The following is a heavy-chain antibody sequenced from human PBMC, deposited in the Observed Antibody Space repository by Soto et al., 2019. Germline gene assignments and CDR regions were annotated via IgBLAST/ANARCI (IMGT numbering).Heavy chain of an antibody. Sequence: EVQLVESGGGLVKPGGSLRLSCAASGFTFSNAWMSWVRQPPGKGLEWVGRIESKSDGGTTDHAAPVKGRFTISRDDSKSTLYLQMNSLKTEDTAVYFCTSALEYSSNLYAEYWGQGTLVTVSS. J-gene: IGHJ4*02. CDR3: TSALEYSSNLYAEY. D-gene: IGHD6-6*01. CDR1: GFTFSNAW. CDR2: IESKSDGGTT. V-gene: IGHV3-15*04.